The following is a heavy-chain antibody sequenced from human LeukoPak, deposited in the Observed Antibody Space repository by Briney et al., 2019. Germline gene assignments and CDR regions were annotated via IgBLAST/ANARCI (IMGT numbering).Heavy chain of an antibody. J-gene: IGHJ4*02. CDR1: GGSFSGYY. CDR3: ARGSWKRRVRYYFDY. Sequence: SETLSLTCAVYGGSFSGYYWSWIRQPPGKGLEWIGEINHSGSTNYNPSLKSRVTISVDTSKNQFSLKLSSVTAADTAVYYCARGSWKRRVRYYFDYWGQGTLVTVSS. CDR2: INHSGST. D-gene: IGHD1-1*01. V-gene: IGHV4-34*01.